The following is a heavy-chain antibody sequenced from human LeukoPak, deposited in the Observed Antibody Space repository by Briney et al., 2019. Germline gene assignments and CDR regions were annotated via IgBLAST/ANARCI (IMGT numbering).Heavy chain of an antibody. D-gene: IGHD3-10*02. J-gene: IGHJ5*02. CDR1: GASITSGDYS. CDR2: IYHTGNT. CDR3: ARGFFVRGNPGSWFDP. Sequence: PSQTLSLTCAVSGASITSGDYSWNWMRQPPGKGLEWIGYIYHTGNTCYNPSLKSRVTISVDRSKNQFSLKLSSVTAADTAVYYCARGFFVRGNPGSWFDPWGQGTLVTVSS. V-gene: IGHV4-30-2*01.